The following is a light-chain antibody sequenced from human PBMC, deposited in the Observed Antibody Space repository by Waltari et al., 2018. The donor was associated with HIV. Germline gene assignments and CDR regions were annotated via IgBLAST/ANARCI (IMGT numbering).Light chain of an antibody. Sequence: QSALPQPRSVSGSPGQSVPISCTGTSSTVGGYHYVSWYQQHPGQDPQLMIYDVSKRPSGVPDRFSGSKYCNTASLTISGLQAEDEADYYCCSYAGSYTFWVFGGGTKLTVL. V-gene: IGLV2-11*01. CDR3: CSYAGSYTFWV. J-gene: IGLJ3*02. CDR1: SSTVGGYHY. CDR2: DVS.